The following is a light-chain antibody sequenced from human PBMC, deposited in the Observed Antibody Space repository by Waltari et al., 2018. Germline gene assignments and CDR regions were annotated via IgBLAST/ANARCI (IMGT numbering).Light chain of an antibody. CDR2: KAS. CDR3: QHYHSYPYI. CDR1: QSIRNR. Sequence: DIQMTQSPSSLSASVGASVTITCRASQSIRNRSAWYQQKPGGVPRLLLFKASSLQSGVPSRFRGSASGTEFTLTIDNLQADDCATYYCQHYHSYPYIFGRGTKVEI. V-gene: IGKV1-5*03. J-gene: IGKJ2*01.